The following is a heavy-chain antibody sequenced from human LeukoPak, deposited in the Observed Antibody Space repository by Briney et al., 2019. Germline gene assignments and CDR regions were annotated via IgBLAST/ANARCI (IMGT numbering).Heavy chain of an antibody. CDR3: ARQKRRYYYGSDEAGTHFDY. D-gene: IGHD3-10*01. CDR2: IHTSGTT. V-gene: IGHV4-4*07. Sequence: SETLSLTCTVSGGSSSNYFCTWLRQSAGAGLECIGRIHTSGTTYYNPSLKSRVSMSVDTSKNEFSLRLNSVTAADTAVYYCARQKRRYYYGSDEAGTHFDYWGQGTLVTVSS. CDR1: GGSSSNYF. J-gene: IGHJ4*02.